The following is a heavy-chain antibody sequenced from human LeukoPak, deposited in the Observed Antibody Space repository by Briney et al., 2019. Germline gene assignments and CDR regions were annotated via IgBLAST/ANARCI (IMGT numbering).Heavy chain of an antibody. CDR2: ISWDGGST. D-gene: IGHD6-19*01. CDR1: GFTFDDYT. V-gene: IGHV3-43*01. CDR3: AKGQQWLGLDY. J-gene: IGHJ4*02. Sequence: GGSLRLSCAASGFTFDDYTMHLVRQAPGKGLGWVSLISWDGGSTYYADSVKGRFTISRDNSKNSLYLQMNSLRTEDTALYYCAKGQQWLGLDYWGQGTLVTVSS.